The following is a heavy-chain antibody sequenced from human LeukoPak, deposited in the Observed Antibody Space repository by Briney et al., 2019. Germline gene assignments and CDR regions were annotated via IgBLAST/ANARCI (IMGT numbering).Heavy chain of an antibody. D-gene: IGHD1-26*01. CDR2: INPSGGST. J-gene: IGHJ4*02. CDR1: GDTVTSYY. V-gene: IGHV1-46*01. CDR3: AREAPVGSVFDDVGHFDY. Sequence: GASVTVSCKDSGDTVTSYYMHWVRRAPGQGLEWMGIINPSGGSTPHAQKFQGRVTMTRDTSTSTVYMELNNLRSEDTALYYCAREAPVGSVFDDVGHFDYWGQGTLVTVSS.